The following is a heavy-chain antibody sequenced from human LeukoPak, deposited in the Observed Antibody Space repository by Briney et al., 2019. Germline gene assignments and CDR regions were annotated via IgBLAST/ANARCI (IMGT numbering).Heavy chain of an antibody. CDR3: ARGGYRSSTSCSNPWFDP. J-gene: IGHJ5*02. Sequence: GASVKVSCKASGYTFTSYGISWVRQAPGQGLEWMGWISAYNGNTNYAQKLQGRVTMTTDTSTSTAYMELRSLRSDDTAVYYCARGGYRSSTSCSNPWFDPWGQGTLVTVSS. V-gene: IGHV1-18*01. CDR1: GYTFTSYG. CDR2: ISAYNGNT. D-gene: IGHD2-2*01.